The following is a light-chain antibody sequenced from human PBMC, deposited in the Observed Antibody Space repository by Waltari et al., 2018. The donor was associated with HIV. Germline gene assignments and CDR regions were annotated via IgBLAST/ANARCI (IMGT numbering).Light chain of an antibody. V-gene: IGKV4-1*01. CDR2: WAS. Sequence: DIVMTQPPDSLAVSLGERATIHCKSSQSVLYSSNITSYLAWYQQKPGQAPKLLIYWASTRESGVPDRFSGSGSGTDFTLTIISLQAEDVAVYYCQQYDRPPLTFGGGTKVEIK. CDR1: QSVLYSSNITSY. CDR3: QQYDRPPLT. J-gene: IGKJ4*02.